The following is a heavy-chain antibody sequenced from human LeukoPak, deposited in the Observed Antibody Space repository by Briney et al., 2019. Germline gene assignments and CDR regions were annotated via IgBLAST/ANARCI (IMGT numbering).Heavy chain of an antibody. CDR3: ARADPWLQLVPQGPLVFDY. Sequence: SETLSLTCTVSGGSISSYYWSWILQPPGKGLEWIVYIYYSGSTNYNPSLKSRVTISVDTSKNQFSLKLSSVTAADTAVYYCARADPWLQLVPQGPLVFDYWGQGTLVTVSS. J-gene: IGHJ4*02. D-gene: IGHD6-13*01. V-gene: IGHV4-59*01. CDR1: GGSISSYY. CDR2: IYYSGST.